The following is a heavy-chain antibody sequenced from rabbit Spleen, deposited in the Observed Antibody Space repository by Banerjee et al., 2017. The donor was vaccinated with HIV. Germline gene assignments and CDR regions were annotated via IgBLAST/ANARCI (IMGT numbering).Heavy chain of an antibody. CDR1: GFSFSSSDY. D-gene: IGHD1-1*01. Sequence: QEQLEESGGDLVNHGASLTLTCTASGFSFSSSDYMCWVRQAPGKGLEWISCIYADFSGSTYYASWAKGRFTISKTSSTTVTLQMTSLTVSDSATYFCARDLVGVIGWNFYLWGPGTLVTV. CDR3: ARDLVGVIGWNFYL. CDR2: IYADFSGST. V-gene: IGHV1S45*01. J-gene: IGHJ4*01.